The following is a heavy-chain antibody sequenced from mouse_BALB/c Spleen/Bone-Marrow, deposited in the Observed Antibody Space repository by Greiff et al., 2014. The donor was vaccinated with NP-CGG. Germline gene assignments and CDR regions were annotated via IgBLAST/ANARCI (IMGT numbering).Heavy chain of an antibody. CDR1: GFSLTSYG. D-gene: IGHD1-2*01. V-gene: IGHV2-9*02. J-gene: IGHJ2*01. Sequence: VQLQESGPGLVAPSQSLSITCTVYGFSLTSYGVHWVRQPPGKGLEWLGVIWAGGSTNYNSALMSRLSISKDNSKSQVFLKMNSRQTDDTAMSYCARYYYRFLDYWGQGTPLTVSS. CDR3: ARYYYRFLDY. CDR2: IWAGGST.